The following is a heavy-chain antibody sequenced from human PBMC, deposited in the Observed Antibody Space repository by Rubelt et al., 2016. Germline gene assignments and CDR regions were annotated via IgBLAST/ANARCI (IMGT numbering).Heavy chain of an antibody. V-gene: IGHV4-34*01. CDR1: GGSFSGYY. Sequence: QVQLQQWGAGLLKPSETLSLTCAVYGGSFSGYYWSWIRQPPGKGLEWIGEINHSGSTYYNPSLKSRVTISVDTSKNQFSLDLTSVTAADTAVYYCATDLGRGYIYGPLDSWGQGTLVTVSS. CDR3: ATDLGRGYIYGPLDS. CDR2: INHSGST. J-gene: IGHJ4*02. D-gene: IGHD5-18*01.